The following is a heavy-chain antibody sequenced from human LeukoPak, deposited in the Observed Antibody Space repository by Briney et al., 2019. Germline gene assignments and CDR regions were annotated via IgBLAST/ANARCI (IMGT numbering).Heavy chain of an antibody. CDR3: ARETNGDYAYFDY. D-gene: IGHD4-17*01. J-gene: IGHJ4*02. V-gene: IGHV4-59*01. Sequence: SETLSLTCTVSGGSISSYYWSWIRQPPGKGLEWIGYIYYSGSTNYNPSLKSRVTISVDTSKNQFSLKLSSVTAADTAVYYCARETNGDYAYFDYWGQGTLVTVSS. CDR1: GGSISSYY. CDR2: IYYSGST.